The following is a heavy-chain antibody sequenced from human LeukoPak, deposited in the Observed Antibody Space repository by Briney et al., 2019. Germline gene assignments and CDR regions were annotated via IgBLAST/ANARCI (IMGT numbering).Heavy chain of an antibody. Sequence: ASVKVSCKASGDTFTSYDTNWVRQAPGQGLEWMGWMNPNTANTGYAQKFQGRVTITRNTSISTSYMELNSLRSEDTAVYYCARGEYRGGYYYFAYWGQGTLVTVSS. V-gene: IGHV1-8*01. J-gene: IGHJ4*02. CDR2: MNPNTANT. D-gene: IGHD1-26*01. CDR1: GDTFTSYD. CDR3: ARGEYRGGYYYFAY.